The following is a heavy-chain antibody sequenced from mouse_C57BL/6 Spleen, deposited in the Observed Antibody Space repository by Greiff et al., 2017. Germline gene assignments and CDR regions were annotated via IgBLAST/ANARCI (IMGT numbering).Heavy chain of an antibody. D-gene: IGHD1-1*01. J-gene: IGHJ1*03. V-gene: IGHV10-3*01. CDR2: IRSKSSNYAT. CDR3: VRGYYGSSFWYFDV. CDR1: GFTFNTYA. Sequence: EVQGVESGGGLVQPTGSLKLSCAASGFTFNTYAMHWVRQAPGKGLEWVARIRSKSSNYATYYADSVKDRFTISRDDSQSMLYLQMNNLTTEDTAMYYCVRGYYGSSFWYFDVWGTGTTVTVSS.